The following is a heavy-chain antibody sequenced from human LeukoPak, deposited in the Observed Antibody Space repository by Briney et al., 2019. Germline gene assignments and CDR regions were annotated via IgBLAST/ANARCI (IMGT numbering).Heavy chain of an antibody. J-gene: IGHJ6*03. CDR2: IYHSGSA. Sequence: SETLSLTCTVSGGSISSSNWWSWVRQPPGKGLEWIGEIYHSGSANYNPSLKSRATISVDKSKNQFSLKLSSVTAADTAVYYCARGGYYYLDVWGKGTTVTVSS. V-gene: IGHV4-4*02. CDR3: ARGGYYYLDV. CDR1: GGSISSSNW.